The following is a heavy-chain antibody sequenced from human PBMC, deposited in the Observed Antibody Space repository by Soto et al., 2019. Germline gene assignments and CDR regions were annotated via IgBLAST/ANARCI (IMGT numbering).Heavy chain of an antibody. CDR3: ARVEMATIWNYYYYGMDV. V-gene: IGHV1-69*13. CDR2: IIPIFGTA. D-gene: IGHD5-12*01. CDR1: GYTFTSYG. J-gene: IGHJ6*02. Sequence: GASVKVSCKASGYTFTSYGISWVRQAPGQGLEWMGGIIPIFGTANYAQKFQGRVTITADESTSTAYMELSSLRSEDTAVYYCARVEMATIWNYYYYGMDVWGQGTTVTVSS.